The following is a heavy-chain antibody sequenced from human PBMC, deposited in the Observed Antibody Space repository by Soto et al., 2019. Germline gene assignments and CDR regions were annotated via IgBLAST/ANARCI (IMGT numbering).Heavy chain of an antibody. D-gene: IGHD2-15*01. J-gene: IGHJ4*02. CDR2: ISYDGSNK. V-gene: IGHV3-30-3*02. CDR1: GFTFSSYA. CDR3: AKLPYCSGGSCYSDDYFDY. Sequence: ESGGGVVQPGRSLRLSCAASGFTFSSYAMHWVRQAPGKGLEWVAVISYDGSNKYYADSVKGRFTISRDNSKNTLYLQMNSLRAEDTAVYYCAKLPYCSGGSCYSDDYFDYWGQGTLVTVSS.